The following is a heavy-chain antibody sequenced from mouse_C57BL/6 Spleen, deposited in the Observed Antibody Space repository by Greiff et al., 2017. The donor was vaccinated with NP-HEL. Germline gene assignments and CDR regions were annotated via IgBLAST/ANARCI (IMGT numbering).Heavy chain of an antibody. D-gene: IGHD6-5*01. V-gene: IGHV5-4*01. CDR2: ISDGGSYT. CDR3: ARDPSYYFDV. Sequence: PEKRLEWVATISDGGSYTYYPDNVKGRFTISRDNAKNNLYLQMSHLKSEDTAMYYCARDPSYYFDVWGTGTTVTVSS. J-gene: IGHJ1*03.